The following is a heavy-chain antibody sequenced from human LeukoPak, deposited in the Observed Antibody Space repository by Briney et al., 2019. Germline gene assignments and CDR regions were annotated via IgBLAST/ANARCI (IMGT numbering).Heavy chain of an antibody. CDR3: ARGRSVEEIGDRAMIEDY. D-gene: IGHD5-18*01. J-gene: IGHJ4*02. Sequence: ASVKVSCKASGYTFTDYYMHWARQAPGQGLEWMGWMNPNNGDTSYAQKFEGRVTMTRDTSISTAYMELSRLTSDDTAVYYCARGRSVEEIGDRAMIEDYWGQGTLVTVSS. CDR2: MNPNNGDT. CDR1: GYTFTDYY. V-gene: IGHV1-2*02.